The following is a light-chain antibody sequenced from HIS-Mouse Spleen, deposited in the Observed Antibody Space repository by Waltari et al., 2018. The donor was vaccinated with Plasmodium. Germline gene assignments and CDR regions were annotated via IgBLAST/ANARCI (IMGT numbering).Light chain of an antibody. CDR3: MIWPSNASGV. CDR2: YYSDSDK. V-gene: IGLV5-37*01. Sequence: QPVLTQPPSSSASPGESARLTCTLPSDINVGSYNIYWYQQKTGSPPRYLRYYYSDSDKVQGSGVPSRFSGSKDASANTGILLISGLQSEDEADYYCMIWPSNASGVFGGGTKLTVL. J-gene: IGLJ3*02. CDR1: SDINVGSYN.